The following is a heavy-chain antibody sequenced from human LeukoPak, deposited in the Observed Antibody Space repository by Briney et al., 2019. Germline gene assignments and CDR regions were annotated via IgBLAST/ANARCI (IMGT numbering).Heavy chain of an antibody. D-gene: IGHD7-27*01. J-gene: IGHJ2*01. CDR2: IYHSGSI. Sequence: SETLSLTCTVSGGSISSGGYYWSWIRQPPGKGLEWIGYIYHSGSIYYNPSLKSRVTISVDRSKNQFSLKLSSVTAADTAVYYCARDFNWARYFDLWGRGTLVTVSS. CDR1: GGSISSGGYY. CDR3: ARDFNWARYFDL. V-gene: IGHV4-30-2*01.